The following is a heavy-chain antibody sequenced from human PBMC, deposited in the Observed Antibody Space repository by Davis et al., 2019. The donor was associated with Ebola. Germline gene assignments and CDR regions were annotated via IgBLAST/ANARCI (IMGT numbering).Heavy chain of an antibody. CDR1: GYTFTSYD. CDR3: ARDHPKYYYYYYGMDV. V-gene: IGHV1-69*06. J-gene: IGHJ6*02. CDR2: IIPIFGTA. Sequence: SVKVSCKASGYTFTSYDINWVRQAPGQGLEWMGGIIPIFGTANYAQKFQGRVTITADKSTSTAYMELSSLRSEDTAVYYCARDHPKYYYYYYGMDVWGQGTTVTVSS.